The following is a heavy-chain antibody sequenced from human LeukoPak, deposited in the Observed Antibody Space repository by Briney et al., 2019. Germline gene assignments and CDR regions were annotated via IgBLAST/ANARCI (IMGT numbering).Heavy chain of an antibody. J-gene: IGHJ6*02. CDR3: ARHSSGWYGYYYYYGMDV. CDR1: GYTFTSYD. Sequence: ASVKVSCKASGYTFTSYDINWVRQATGQGLEWMGWMNPNSGSTGYAQKFQGRVTMTRNTSIGTAYMELSSLRSEDTAVYYCARHSSGWYGYYYYYGMDVWGQGTTVTVSS. V-gene: IGHV1-8*01. D-gene: IGHD6-19*01. CDR2: MNPNSGST.